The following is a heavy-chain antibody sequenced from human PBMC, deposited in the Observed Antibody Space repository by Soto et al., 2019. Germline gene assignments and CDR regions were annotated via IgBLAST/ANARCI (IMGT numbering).Heavy chain of an antibody. CDR2: IRSSE. Sequence: QVQLVESGGGLVQPGGSLRLSCAASGFIFSDYYMSWIRQAPGKGLAWVSNIRSSEDYADSVKGRFTISRDNAKNSLYLQMNSLRAEDTAVYFCARVRGRKFDYWGQGTLVSVSS. V-gene: IGHV3-11*01. CDR3: ARVRGRKFDY. D-gene: IGHD5-12*01. J-gene: IGHJ4*02. CDR1: GFIFSDYY.